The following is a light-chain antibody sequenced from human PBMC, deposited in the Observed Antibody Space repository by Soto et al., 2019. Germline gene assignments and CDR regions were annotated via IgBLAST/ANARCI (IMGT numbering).Light chain of an antibody. CDR3: QQSYSAPFT. CDR2: TTS. Sequence: DIQLTQSPSSLSASVGDRVTITCRASHSISTYLNWYQQKPGKAPSLLIYTTSSLQSGVPSRFSGSGSGTDFTLTIGGLQPADFAIYYCQQSYSAPFTFGQGTKLEIK. V-gene: IGKV1-39*01. J-gene: IGKJ2*01. CDR1: HSISTY.